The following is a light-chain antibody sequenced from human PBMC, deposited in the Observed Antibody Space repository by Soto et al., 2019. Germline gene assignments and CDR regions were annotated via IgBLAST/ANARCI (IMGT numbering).Light chain of an antibody. Sequence: QAVVTQEPSLTVSPGGTVTLTCASSTRAVTSGHFPNWIQQRPGQAPRTLIYSTTNKPSRTPARFSGSLLGGKAALTLSGVQPDDEAEYYCLLYYGGAQGVVFGGGTKLTVL. J-gene: IGLJ2*01. CDR1: TRAVTSGHF. CDR3: LLYYGGAQGVV. CDR2: STT. V-gene: IGLV7-43*01.